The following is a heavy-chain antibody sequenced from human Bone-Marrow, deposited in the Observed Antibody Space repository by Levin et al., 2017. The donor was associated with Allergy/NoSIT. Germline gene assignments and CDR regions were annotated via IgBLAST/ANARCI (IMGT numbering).Heavy chain of an antibody. Sequence: GGSLRLSCAASGFTFSSYWMSWVRQAPGKGLEWVANIKQDGSEKYYVDSVKGRFTISRDNAKNSLYLQMNSLRAEDTAVYYCASTIAAAAPPLLLWGQGTLVTVSS. V-gene: IGHV3-7*01. D-gene: IGHD6-13*01. CDR2: IKQDGSEK. J-gene: IGHJ4*02. CDR1: GFTFSSYW. CDR3: ASTIAAAAPPLLL.